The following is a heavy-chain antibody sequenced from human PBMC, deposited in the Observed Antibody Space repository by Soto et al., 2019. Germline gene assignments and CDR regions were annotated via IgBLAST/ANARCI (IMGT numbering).Heavy chain of an antibody. D-gene: IGHD1-26*01. J-gene: IGHJ4*02. Sequence: SETLSLTSTVSGGSISSYYWSWIRQPPGKGLEWIGYIYYSGSTNYNPSPKSRVTISVDTSKNQFSLKLSSVTAADTAVYYCARREDYYFDYWGQGTLVTVSS. CDR2: IYYSGST. V-gene: IGHV4-59*08. CDR3: ARREDYYFDY. CDR1: GGSISSYY.